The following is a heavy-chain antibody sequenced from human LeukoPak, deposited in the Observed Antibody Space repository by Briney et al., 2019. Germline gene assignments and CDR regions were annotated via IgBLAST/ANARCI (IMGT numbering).Heavy chain of an antibody. CDR3: ARDRYMITFGGVSYFFDY. V-gene: IGHV1-2*02. Sequence: ASGKVSCKASGYTFTGYYMHWVRQAPGQGLEWMGWINPNSGGTNYAQKFQGRVTMTRDTSISTAYMELSRLRSDDTAVYYCARDRYMITFGGVSYFFDYWGQGTLVTVSS. CDR2: INPNSGGT. J-gene: IGHJ4*02. D-gene: IGHD3-16*01. CDR1: GYTFTGYY.